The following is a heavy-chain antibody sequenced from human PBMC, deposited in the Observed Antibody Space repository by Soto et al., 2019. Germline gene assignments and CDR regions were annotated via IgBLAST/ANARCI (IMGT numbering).Heavy chain of an antibody. V-gene: IGHV4-59*01. Sequence: SETLALTCTVSGGAISNYHWSWIRQPPGKGLEWIGHIYDSVTTNYNPPLKSRVTISVDTSKNQFSLKLNSVTAADTALCFCGSIFRGEPPFYWGQGSLVTVSS. CDR2: IYDSVTT. D-gene: IGHD3-10*01. J-gene: IGHJ4*02. CDR1: GGAISNYH. CDR3: GSIFRGEPPFY.